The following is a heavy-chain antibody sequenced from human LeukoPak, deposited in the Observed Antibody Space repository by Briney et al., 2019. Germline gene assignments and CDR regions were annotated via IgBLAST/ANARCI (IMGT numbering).Heavy chain of an antibody. CDR1: GGTFSSYA. V-gene: IGHV1-69*13. J-gene: IGHJ4*02. CDR3: ARPDATYYYDSSGSQPLDY. D-gene: IGHD3-22*01. Sequence: SVKVSCKASGGTFSSYAISWVRQAPGQGLEWMGGIIPIFGTANYAQKFQGRVTITADESTGTAYMELSSLRSEDTAVYYCARPDATYYYDSSGSQPLDYWGQGTLVTVSS. CDR2: IIPIFGTA.